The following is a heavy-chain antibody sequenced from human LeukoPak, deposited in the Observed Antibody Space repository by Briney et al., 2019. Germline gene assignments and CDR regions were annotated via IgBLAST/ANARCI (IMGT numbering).Heavy chain of an antibody. D-gene: IGHD2-21*01. CDR2: IYYSGST. Sequence: SQTLSLTCTVPGGSISSGGYYWSWIRQHPGKGLEWIGYIYYSGSTYYNPSLKSRVTISVDTSKNQFSLKLSSVTAADTAVYYCAREIAGIYWYFDLWGRGTLVTVSS. CDR1: GGSISSGGYY. V-gene: IGHV4-31*03. J-gene: IGHJ2*01. CDR3: AREIAGIYWYFDL.